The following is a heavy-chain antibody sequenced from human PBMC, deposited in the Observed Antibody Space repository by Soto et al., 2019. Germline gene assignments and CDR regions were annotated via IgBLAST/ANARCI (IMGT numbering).Heavy chain of an antibody. D-gene: IGHD3-16*01. CDR2: IYYSGST. CDR1: GGSISSGDYY. J-gene: IGHJ5*02. Sequence: ASETLSLTCTVSGGSISSGDYYWSWIRQPPGKGLEWIGYIYYSGSTYYNPSLKSRVTISVDTSKNQFSLKLSSVTAADTAVYYCAREDPGLNRFDPWGQGTLVTVSS. V-gene: IGHV4-30-4*01. CDR3: AREDPGLNRFDP.